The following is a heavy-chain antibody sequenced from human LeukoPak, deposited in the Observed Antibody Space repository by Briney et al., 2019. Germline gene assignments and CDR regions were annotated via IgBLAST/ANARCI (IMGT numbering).Heavy chain of an antibody. CDR2: ISGGAERT. V-gene: IGHV3-23*01. CDR3: AKIIGLSYYYDSSGYYPFDY. J-gene: IGHJ4*02. Sequence: PGGSLRLSCAASGFTFSGYAMTCVRQAPGKGLEWVSAISGGAERTYYSDSVRGRFTISRDNSENTLYLQMDSLRAEDTAVYYCAKIIGLSYYYDSSGYYPFDYWGQGTLVTVSS. D-gene: IGHD3-22*01. CDR1: GFTFSGYA.